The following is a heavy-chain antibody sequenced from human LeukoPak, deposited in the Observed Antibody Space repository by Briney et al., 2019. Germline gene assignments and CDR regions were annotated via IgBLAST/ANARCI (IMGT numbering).Heavy chain of an antibody. V-gene: IGHV3-53*01. CDR1: GFTVSSNY. J-gene: IGHJ4*02. CDR2: IYTGGST. CDR3: ARFSLTSNFDY. D-gene: IGHD2/OR15-2a*01. Sequence: GGSLRLSYAASGFTVSSNYMSWVRQAPGKGPEWVSAIYTGGSTYYADSVKGRFTISRDNSKNTLYLQMNSLRAEDTAVYHCARFSLTSNFDYWGQGPLVTVSS.